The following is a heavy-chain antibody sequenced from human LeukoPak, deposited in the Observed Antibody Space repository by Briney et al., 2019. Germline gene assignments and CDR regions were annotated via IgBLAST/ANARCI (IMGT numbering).Heavy chain of an antibody. J-gene: IGHJ3*02. Sequence: PGGSLRLSCTASGFTFGDYAMSWFRQAPGKGLEWVGFIRSKAYGGTTEYAASVKGRFTISRDDSKSIAYLQMNSLKTEDTAVYYCTRVLGLLWSYAFDIWGQGTMVTVSS. CDR2: IRSKAYGGTT. V-gene: IGHV3-49*03. D-gene: IGHD3-10*01. CDR1: GFTFGDYA. CDR3: TRVLGLLWSYAFDI.